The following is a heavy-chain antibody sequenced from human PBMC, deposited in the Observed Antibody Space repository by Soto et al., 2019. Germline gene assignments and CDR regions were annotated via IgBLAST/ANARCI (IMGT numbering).Heavy chain of an antibody. CDR3: ASPTPLSPNQGDYYYGMDV. Sequence: ASVKVSCKASGYTFTSYYMHWVRQAPGQGLEWMGIINPSGGSTSYAQKFQGRVTMTRDTSTSTVYMELSSLRSEDTAVYYCASPTPLSPNQGDYYYGMDVWGQGTTVTVSS. CDR1: GYTFTSYY. J-gene: IGHJ6*02. V-gene: IGHV1-46*01. CDR2: INPSGGST. D-gene: IGHD2-2*01.